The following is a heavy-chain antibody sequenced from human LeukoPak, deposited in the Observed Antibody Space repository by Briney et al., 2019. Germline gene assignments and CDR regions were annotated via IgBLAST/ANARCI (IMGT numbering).Heavy chain of an antibody. D-gene: IGHD3-22*01. CDR3: ARLEEDSRGSPIDY. J-gene: IGHJ4*02. CDR1: GFTFSSYA. V-gene: IGHV3-33*08. CDR2: IWYDGSIK. Sequence: GGSLRLSCAASGFTFSSYAMHWVRQAPGKGLEWVAVIWYDGSIKYYADSVKGRFTISRDNSENTLYLQMNSLRAEDTAVYYCARLEEDSRGSPIDYWGQGTLVTVSS.